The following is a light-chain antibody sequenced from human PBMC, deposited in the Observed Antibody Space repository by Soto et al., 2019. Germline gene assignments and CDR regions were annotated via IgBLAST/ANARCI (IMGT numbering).Light chain of an antibody. V-gene: IGKV3-20*01. J-gene: IGKJ1*01. CDR1: QSVGSSS. CDR3: QRYGSSPQT. Sequence: EIVLTQSPGTLSLSPGERATLSCSASQSVGSSSLGWYQQNTGQAPRLLIYGASIRATVIPDRFSGSGSGTDFTLTISRLEPEDFAVYYCQRYGSSPQTFGQGTKVEI. CDR2: GAS.